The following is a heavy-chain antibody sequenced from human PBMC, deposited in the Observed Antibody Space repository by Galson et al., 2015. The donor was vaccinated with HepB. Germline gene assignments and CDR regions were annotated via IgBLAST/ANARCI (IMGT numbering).Heavy chain of an antibody. D-gene: IGHD2-2*02. V-gene: IGHV3-30*04. Sequence: SLRLSCAASGFSFSKHAMHWVRQAPGKGLEWVALISYDGHNEYYADSVKARFSISRDNSKDTLYLQMNPLRPGDTAIYYCVSYTSRWRFEHFHYWGQGTLVTVSS. J-gene: IGHJ1*01. CDR2: ISYDGHNE. CDR1: GFSFSKHA. CDR3: VSYTSRWRFEHFHY.